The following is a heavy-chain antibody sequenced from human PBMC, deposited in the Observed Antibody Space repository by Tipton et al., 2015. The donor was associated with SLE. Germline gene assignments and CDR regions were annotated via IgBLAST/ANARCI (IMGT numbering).Heavy chain of an antibody. CDR1: GGSISSYY. J-gene: IGHJ4*02. Sequence: TLSLTCTVSGGSISSYYWSWIRQPPGKGLEWIGYIYYSGSTNYNPSLKSRVTISVDTSKNQFSLKLSSVTAADTAVYYCARGGLSFFDYWGQGTLVTVSS. CDR3: ARGGLSFFDY. CDR2: IYYSGST. V-gene: IGHV4-59*01. D-gene: IGHD3-16*01.